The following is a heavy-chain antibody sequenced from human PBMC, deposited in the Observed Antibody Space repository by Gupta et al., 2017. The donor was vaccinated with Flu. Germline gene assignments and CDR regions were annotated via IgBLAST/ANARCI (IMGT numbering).Heavy chain of an antibody. V-gene: IGHV1-2*06. J-gene: IGHJ5*02. CDR1: GSPFTAYY. CDR3: AREKYCRTTSCYRWVDT. Sequence: QVQLVQSGAEVKKPGASVKVSCKASGSPFTAYYIPWVRQAPGQGLEWMGRINPHSGNNNYEQKFKGRVTVTMDTSISTAYMDLSRLRSADTAGDYCAREKYCRTTSCYRWVDTGGQGTMVTVSS. D-gene: IGHD2-2*02. CDR2: INPHSGNN.